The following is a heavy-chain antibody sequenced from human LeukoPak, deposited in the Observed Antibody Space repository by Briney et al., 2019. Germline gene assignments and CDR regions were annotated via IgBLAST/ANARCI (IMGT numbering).Heavy chain of an antibody. CDR1: VGSISSGYYY. CDR3: ARGQGRYFDWLTYSGTSDYFDY. Sequence: SETLSLTCTVSVGSISSGYYYWSWIRQPPGKGLEWIGEINHSGSTNYNPSLKSRVTISVDTSKNQFSLKLSSVTAADTAVYYCARGQGRYFDWLTYSGTSDYFDYWGQGTLVTVSS. J-gene: IGHJ4*02. V-gene: IGHV4-39*07. D-gene: IGHD3-9*01. CDR2: INHSGST.